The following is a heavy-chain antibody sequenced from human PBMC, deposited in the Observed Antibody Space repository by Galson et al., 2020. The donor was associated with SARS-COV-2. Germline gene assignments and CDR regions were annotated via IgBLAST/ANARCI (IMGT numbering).Heavy chain of an antibody. D-gene: IGHD3-22*01. CDR3: ARGRYYYDSSGRTDY. V-gene: IGHV3-21*01. Sequence: GDSLKISCAASGFTFSSYSMNWVRQAPGKGLEWVSSISSSSSYIYYADSVKGRFTISRDNAKNSLYLQMNSLRAEDTAVYYCARGRYYYDSSGRTDYWGQGTLVTVSS. CDR1: GFTFSSYS. CDR2: ISSSSSYI. J-gene: IGHJ4*02.